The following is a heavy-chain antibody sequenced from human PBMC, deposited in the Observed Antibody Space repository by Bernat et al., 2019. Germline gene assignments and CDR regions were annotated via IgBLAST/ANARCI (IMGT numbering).Heavy chain of an antibody. CDR2: IYYSGST. CDR1: GGSISSSSYY. V-gene: IGHV4-39*01. J-gene: IGHJ5*02. CDR3: ARHAGWSGSWYGGGWFDP. D-gene: IGHD6-13*01. Sequence: QLQLQESGPGLVKPSETLSLTCTVPGGSISSSSYYWGWIRQPPGKGLEWIGSIYYSGSTYYNPSLKSRVTISVDTSKNQFSLKLSSVTAADTAVYYCARHAGWSGSWYGGGWFDPWGQGTLVTVSS.